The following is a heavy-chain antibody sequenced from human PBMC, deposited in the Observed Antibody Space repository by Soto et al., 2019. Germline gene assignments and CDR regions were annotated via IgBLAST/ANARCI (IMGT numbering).Heavy chain of an antibody. CDR2: ISGSGSNI. CDR1: GFTFSNYD. D-gene: IGHD2-15*01. J-gene: IGHJ6*02. V-gene: IGHV3-48*03. CDR3: ARLCSGGSCYSGYYYYGMDV. Sequence: SLRLSCEASGFTFSNYDMNWVRQAPGKGLEWVSYISGSGSNIYYADSVKGRFTISRDNSKNTLYLQMNSLRAEDTAVYYCARLCSGGSCYSGYYYYGMDVWGQGTTVTVSS.